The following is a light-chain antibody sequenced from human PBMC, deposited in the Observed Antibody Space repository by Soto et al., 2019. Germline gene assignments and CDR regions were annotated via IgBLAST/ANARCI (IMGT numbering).Light chain of an antibody. Sequence: SYELTQTPSLSVAPGQTAKITCGGDNIEKKSVQWYQQRPGQAPVLAIYYDGDRPSGIPERFSGTSSGDTATLIISGVEAADEADYYCQVWDISGDFVVFGGGTKLTVL. CDR2: YDG. V-gene: IGLV3-21*04. CDR3: QVWDISGDFVV. J-gene: IGLJ2*01. CDR1: NIEKKS.